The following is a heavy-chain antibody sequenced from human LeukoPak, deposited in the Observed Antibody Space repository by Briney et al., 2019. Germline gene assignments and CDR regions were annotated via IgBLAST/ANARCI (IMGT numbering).Heavy chain of an antibody. Sequence: PPETLSLTCTVSGGSISNYYWSWIRQPPGKGLEWIAYIYYSGTTNYNPSLKSRVTISLDTSKNQFSLELNSVTAADTAIYYCARGLFGRTYYPFGFSGQGALVTVSS. D-gene: IGHD1-26*01. V-gene: IGHV4-59*01. J-gene: IGHJ4*02. CDR3: ARGLFGRTYYPFGF. CDR1: GGSISNYY. CDR2: IYYSGTT.